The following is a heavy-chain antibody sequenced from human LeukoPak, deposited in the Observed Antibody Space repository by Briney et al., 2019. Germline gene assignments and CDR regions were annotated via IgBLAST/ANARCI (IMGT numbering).Heavy chain of an antibody. D-gene: IGHD1-14*01. CDR2: ISTSSSYI. Sequence: GGSLRLSCAASGFTFSSFSMSWVRQAPGKGLEWVSSISTSSSYIYYADSVKGRFTISRDNAKNSLYLQMNSLRAEDTAVYYCARDQSDRDAFDIWGQGTMVTVSS. CDR1: GFTFSSFS. J-gene: IGHJ3*02. CDR3: ARDQSDRDAFDI. V-gene: IGHV3-21*01.